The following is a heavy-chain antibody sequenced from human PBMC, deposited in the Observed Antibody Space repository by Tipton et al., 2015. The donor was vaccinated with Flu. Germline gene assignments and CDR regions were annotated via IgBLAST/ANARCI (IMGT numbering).Heavy chain of an antibody. D-gene: IGHD6-13*01. J-gene: IGHJ4*02. Sequence: TLSLTCTVSGGSISSHYWSWIRQSPGKGLEWIGYISYSGSTNYNPSLKSRVTISVDTSKNQFSLELSSVTAADTAVYYCARLSSNWYHQLDNWGQGTLVTVSS. CDR1: GGSISSHY. CDR2: ISYSGST. CDR3: ARLSSNWYHQLDN. V-gene: IGHV4-59*11.